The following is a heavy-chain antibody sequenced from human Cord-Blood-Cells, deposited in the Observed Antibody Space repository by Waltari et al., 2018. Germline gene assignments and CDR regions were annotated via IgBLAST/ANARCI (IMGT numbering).Heavy chain of an antibody. J-gene: IGHJ4*02. Sequence: EVQLVESGGGLVQPGRSLRLSCAASGFTFDDYAMPWVRQAPGTGLAWVSGISWNSGSIGYVDSVKGRFTISRDNAKNSLYLQMNSLRAEDTALYYCAKTPPDYYGSGSYFPYFDYWGQGTLVTVSS. D-gene: IGHD3-10*01. V-gene: IGHV3-9*01. CDR3: AKTPPDYYGSGSYFPYFDY. CDR2: ISWNSGSI. CDR1: GFTFDDYA.